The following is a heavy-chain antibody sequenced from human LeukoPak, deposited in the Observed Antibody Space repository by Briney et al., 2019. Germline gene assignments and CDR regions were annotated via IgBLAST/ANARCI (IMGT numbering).Heavy chain of an antibody. V-gene: IGHV3-53*01. CDR3: ARDTAMSQTDY. J-gene: IGHJ4*02. CDR2: IYSDNT. Sequence: GGSLRLSCTVSGFTVSSNSMSWVRQAPGKGLEWVSFIYSDNTHYSDSVKGRFTISRDNAKNSLYLQMNSLRAEDTAVYYCARDTAMSQTDYWGQGTLVTVSS. D-gene: IGHD5-18*01. CDR1: GFTVSSNS.